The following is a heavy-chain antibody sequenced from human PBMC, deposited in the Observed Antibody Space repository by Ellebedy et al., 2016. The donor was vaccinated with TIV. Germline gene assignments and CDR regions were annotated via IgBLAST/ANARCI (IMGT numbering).Heavy chain of an antibody. CDR1: GFTISSYW. J-gene: IGHJ5*02. V-gene: IGHV3-74*01. D-gene: IGHD3-22*01. CDR2: INSDGSST. Sequence: GESLKISXAASGFTISSYWMHWVRQAPGKGLVWVSRINSDGSSTSYADSVKGRFTISRDNAKNTLYLQMNSLRAEDTAVYYCARAGYYYDSSGYYPSTRFDPWGHGPLFTFSS. CDR3: ARAGYYYDSSGYYPSTRFDP.